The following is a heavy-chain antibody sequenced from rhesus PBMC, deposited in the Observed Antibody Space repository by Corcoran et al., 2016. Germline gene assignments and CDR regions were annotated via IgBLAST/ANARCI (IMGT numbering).Heavy chain of an antibody. D-gene: IGHD6-37*01. V-gene: IGHV4S2*01. CDR3: ARDRGGWSTATFDY. Sequence: QVQLQESGPGLVKPSETLPLTCAVSGSSISSTYWSWNRQAQGKGLVWIGRIYGSGGSTDYNPSLKSRVTISIDTSKNQFSLKLSSVTAADTAVYYCARDRGGWSTATFDYWGQGVLVTVSS. J-gene: IGHJ4*01. CDR2: IYGSGGST. CDR1: GSSISSTY.